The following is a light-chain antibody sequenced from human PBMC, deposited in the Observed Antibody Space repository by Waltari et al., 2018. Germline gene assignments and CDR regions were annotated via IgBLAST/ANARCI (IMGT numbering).Light chain of an antibody. CDR2: DDR. Sequence: SYVLTQPPSVSVAPGNTATITCGGPNIGSKDLHWYQQKPGQAPMLVVHDDRARPSGIPDRFSGSNSGNTATLTISRVEAGDEADYYCQVWDRSDDQWVFGGGTKLTVL. CDR1: NIGSKD. J-gene: IGLJ3*02. CDR3: QVWDRSDDQWV. V-gene: IGLV3-21*03.